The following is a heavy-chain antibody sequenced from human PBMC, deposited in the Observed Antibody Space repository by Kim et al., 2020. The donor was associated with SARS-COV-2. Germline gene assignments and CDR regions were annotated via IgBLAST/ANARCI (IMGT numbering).Heavy chain of an antibody. CDR2: VWFDGSNE. D-gene: IGHD6-19*01. CDR3: AKGHTVAVYWYFDL. Sequence: GGSLRLSCAASGFTFSNYGMHWVRQAPGKGLEWVAVVWFDGSNEDYADSVKGRFTISRDNSKTSLYLQMNSLRDEDTAVYYCAKGHTVAVYWYFDLWGRGTLVTVSP. J-gene: IGHJ2*01. CDR1: GFTFSNYG. V-gene: IGHV3-33*06.